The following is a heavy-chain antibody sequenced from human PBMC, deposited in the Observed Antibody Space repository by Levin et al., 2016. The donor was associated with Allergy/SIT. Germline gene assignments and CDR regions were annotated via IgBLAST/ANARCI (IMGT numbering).Heavy chain of an antibody. J-gene: IGHJ6*02. D-gene: IGHD2-15*01. CDR2: INPNSGGT. CDR1: GYTFTSYA. Sequence: ASVKVSCKASGYTFTSYAMNWVRQAPGQGLEWMGWINPNSGGTNYAQKFQGRVTMTRDTSISTAYMELSRLRSDDTAVYYCARDGFVQLLRENGYYGMDVWGQGTTVTVSS. V-gene: IGHV1-2*02. CDR3: ARDGFVQLLRENGYYGMDV.